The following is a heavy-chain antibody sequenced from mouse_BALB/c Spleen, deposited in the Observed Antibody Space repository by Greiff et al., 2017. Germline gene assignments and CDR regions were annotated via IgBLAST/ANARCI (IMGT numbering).Heavy chain of an antibody. Sequence: EVQLQQSGPVLARPGASVKMSCKASGYSFTSYWMHWVKQRPGQGLEWIGAIYPGNSDTSYNQKFKGKATLTAVTSASTAYMELSSLTNEDSAVYYCTRYCGSSYTGFAYWGQGTLVTVSA. D-gene: IGHD1-1*01. CDR1: GYSFTSYW. CDR2: IYPGNSDT. J-gene: IGHJ3*01. CDR3: TRYCGSSYTGFAY. V-gene: IGHV1-5*01.